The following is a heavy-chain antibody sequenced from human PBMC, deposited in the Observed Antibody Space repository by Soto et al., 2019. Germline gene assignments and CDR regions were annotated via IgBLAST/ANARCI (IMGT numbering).Heavy chain of an antibody. CDR1: GYTFTSYG. V-gene: IGHV1-18*01. D-gene: IGHD3-10*01. CDR2: ISAHNGNT. Sequence: QVHLVQSGAEVKKPGASVKVSCKGSGYTFTSYGITWVRQAPGQGLEWMGWISAHNGNTDYAQKLQGRVTVTRDLSTSTAYMELRSLRSDDTAVYYCARGRYGEYWGQGALVTVSS. CDR3: ARGRYGEY. J-gene: IGHJ4*02.